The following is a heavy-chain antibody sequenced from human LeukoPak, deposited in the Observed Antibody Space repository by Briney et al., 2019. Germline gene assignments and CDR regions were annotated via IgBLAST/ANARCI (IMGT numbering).Heavy chain of an antibody. J-gene: IGHJ6*03. CDR3: ARVHICSGGSCYTRYYYYYYMDV. D-gene: IGHD2-15*01. Sequence: PSETLSLTCAVYGGSFSGYYWSWIRQPPGKGLEWIGYIYYSGSTNYNPSLKSRVTISVDKSKNQFSLKLSSVTAADTAVYYCARVHICSGGSCYTRYYYYYYMDVWGKGTTVTVSS. CDR1: GGSFSGYY. V-gene: IGHV4-59*12. CDR2: IYYSGST.